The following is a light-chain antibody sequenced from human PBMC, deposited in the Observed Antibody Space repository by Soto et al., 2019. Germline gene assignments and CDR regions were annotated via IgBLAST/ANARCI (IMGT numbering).Light chain of an antibody. J-gene: IGKJ2*01. Sequence: VIWMTQSPSLLSASTGDRVTISCRMSQGISNYLAWYQQKPGKAPELLIYGVSTLQSGVPSRFSGSGSGTDFTLTISSLQSEDFATYYCQQYYVFPHTFGQGTKLELK. CDR2: GVS. CDR1: QGISNY. CDR3: QQYYVFPHT. V-gene: IGKV1D-8*01.